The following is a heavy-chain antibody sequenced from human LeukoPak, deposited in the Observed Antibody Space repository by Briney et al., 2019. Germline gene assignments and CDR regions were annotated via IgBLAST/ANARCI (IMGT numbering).Heavy chain of an antibody. CDR1: GYTFTNYG. CDR3: ATEGCWQPTDDGDHLY. D-gene: IGHD4-17*01. Sequence: ASVKVTCKASGYTFTNYGITWVRQSPGQGLEWMGWISPYNGNTNYPRKLQGRVTMTTDTSTSTAYMELRSLRSDDTALYYCATEGCWQPTDDGDHLYWGQGTLVTVSS. CDR2: ISPYNGNT. J-gene: IGHJ4*02. V-gene: IGHV1-18*01.